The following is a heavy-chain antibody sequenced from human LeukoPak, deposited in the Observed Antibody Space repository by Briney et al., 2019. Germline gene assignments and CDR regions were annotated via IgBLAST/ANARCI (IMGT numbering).Heavy chain of an antibody. CDR2: IKTDGSST. V-gene: IGHV3-74*01. CDR3: ARDEATIGYSYYYMDV. D-gene: IGHD5-12*01. CDR1: GFTFSSYW. Sequence: GGSLRLSCAASGFTFSSYWMHWVRQAPGKGLVWVSHIKTDGSSTNYAESVKGRFTISRDNAKNTVYLQMNSLRAEDTAVYYCARDEATIGYSYYYMDVWGKGTMVTISS. J-gene: IGHJ6*03.